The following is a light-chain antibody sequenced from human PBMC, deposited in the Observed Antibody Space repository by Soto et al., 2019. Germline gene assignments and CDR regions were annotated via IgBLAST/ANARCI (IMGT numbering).Light chain of an antibody. CDR2: GNI. Sequence: QSVLTQPPSVSGAPGQRVTISCTASSSNIGAGYDVHWYQQRPGTAPKLLIFGNINRPSGVPDRFSGSKSGTSASLAITGLQAEDEGDYYCQSYDSTLSARYVFGNGTKVTVL. CDR1: SSNIGAGYD. J-gene: IGLJ1*01. V-gene: IGLV1-40*01. CDR3: QSYDSTLSARYV.